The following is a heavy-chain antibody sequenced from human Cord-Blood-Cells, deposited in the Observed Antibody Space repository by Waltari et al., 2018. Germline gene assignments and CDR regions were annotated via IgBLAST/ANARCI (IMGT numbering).Heavy chain of an antibody. CDR1: GYTFTGYY. CDR2: INPNSGGT. Sequence: QVQLVQSGAAVKKPGASVKVSCKAPGYTFTGYYMSWVRPAPGQGLEWMGWINPNSGGTNYAQKFQGRVTMTRDTSISTAYMELSRLRSDDTAVYYCARSPVIAAAGIPLDYWGQGTLVTVSS. V-gene: IGHV1-2*02. CDR3: ARSPVIAAAGIPLDY. D-gene: IGHD6-13*01. J-gene: IGHJ4*02.